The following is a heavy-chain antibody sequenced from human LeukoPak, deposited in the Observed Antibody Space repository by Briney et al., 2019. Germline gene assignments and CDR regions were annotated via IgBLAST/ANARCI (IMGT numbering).Heavy chain of an antibody. Sequence: SVRVSCKASGGTFSSYAISWVRQAPGQGLEWMGGIIPILGIANYAQKFQGRVTITADKSTSTAYMELSSLRSEDTAVYYCARDTGGWSGERAFDIWGQGTMVTVSS. J-gene: IGHJ3*02. CDR3: ARDTGGWSGERAFDI. V-gene: IGHV1-69*10. CDR1: GGTFSSYA. D-gene: IGHD3-3*01. CDR2: IIPILGIA.